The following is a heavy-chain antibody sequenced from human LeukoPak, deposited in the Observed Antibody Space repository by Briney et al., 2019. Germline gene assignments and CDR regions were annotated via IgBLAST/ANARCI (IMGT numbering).Heavy chain of an antibody. D-gene: IGHD3-3*01. Sequence: SETLSLTCTVSGGSISSYYWSWIRQPAGKGLEWIGRIYTSGSTNYNPSLKSRVTISVDTSKNQFSLKLSSVTAADTAVYYCARGHRDFWSGYYMYYFDYWGQGTLVTVSS. V-gene: IGHV4-4*07. CDR3: ARGHRDFWSGYYMYYFDY. CDR2: IYTSGST. J-gene: IGHJ4*02. CDR1: GGSISSYY.